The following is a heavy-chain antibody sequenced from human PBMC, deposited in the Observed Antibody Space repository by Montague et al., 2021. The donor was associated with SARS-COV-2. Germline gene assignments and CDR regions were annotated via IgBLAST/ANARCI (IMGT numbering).Heavy chain of an antibody. CDR3: ARDREPWLLQYYFDY. CDR1: GFTFNTYY. CDR2: ISSDGSST. D-gene: IGHD6-19*01. V-gene: IGHV3-74*01. J-gene: IGHJ4*02. Sequence: SLRLSCAASGFTFNTYYIHWVRRAPGKGLVWVSRISSDGSSTTYAGSVKGRFTITRDNAKNTVYLQMNSLRAEDTAVYYCARDREPWLLQYYFDYRGQGTLVTVSS.